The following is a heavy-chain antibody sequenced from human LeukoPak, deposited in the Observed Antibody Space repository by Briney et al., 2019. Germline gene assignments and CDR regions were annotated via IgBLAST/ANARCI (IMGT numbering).Heavy chain of an antibody. CDR2: MNPNSGNT. J-gene: IGHJ4*02. Sequence: AAVKVSCKASGYTFTSYDINWVRQATGQGLEWMGWMNPNSGNTGYAQKFQGRVTMTRNTSISTAYMELSSLRSEDTAVYYCARAGGYCGRISCPYYFDYWGQGSLVAVSS. CDR1: GYTFTSYD. D-gene: IGHD2-15*01. CDR3: ARAGGYCGRISCPYYFDY. V-gene: IGHV1-8*01.